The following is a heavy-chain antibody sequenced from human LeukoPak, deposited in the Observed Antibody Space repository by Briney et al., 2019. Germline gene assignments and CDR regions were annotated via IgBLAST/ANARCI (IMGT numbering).Heavy chain of an antibody. Sequence: SVKLSCKASGATFSSYAISWVRQVPGQGLGWRRGTLLIFGTANYAQKFHGRVTITADKSTSTAYMELSSLRSEDTAVYYCASLAYYYGSGSLGNWFDPWGQGTLVTVSS. J-gene: IGHJ5*02. CDR1: GATFSSYA. CDR3: ASLAYYYGSGSLGNWFDP. CDR2: TLLIFGTA. D-gene: IGHD3-10*01. V-gene: IGHV1-69*06.